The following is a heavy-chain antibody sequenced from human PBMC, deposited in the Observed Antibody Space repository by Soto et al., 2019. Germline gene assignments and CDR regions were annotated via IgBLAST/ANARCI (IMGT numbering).Heavy chain of an antibody. CDR2: IYWNDDK. D-gene: IGHD6-13*01. V-gene: IGHV2-5*01. CDR1: GFSLSTSGVG. CDR3: AHTATRWVAAEARWFDP. Sequence: SGPTLVNPTQTLTLTCTFSGFSLSTSGVGVGWIRQPPGKALEWLALIYWNDDKRYSPSLKSRLTITKDTSKNQVVLTMTNMDPVDTATYYCAHTATRWVAAEARWFDPWGQGTLVTVSS. J-gene: IGHJ5*02.